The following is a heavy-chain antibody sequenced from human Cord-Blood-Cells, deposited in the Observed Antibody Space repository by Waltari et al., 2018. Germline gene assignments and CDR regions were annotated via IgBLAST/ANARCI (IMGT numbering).Heavy chain of an antibody. CDR2: INPNSGGT. J-gene: IGHJ5*02. V-gene: IGHV1-2*06. CDR1: GYTFTGYY. CDR3: ARGGYSGYDNWFDP. D-gene: IGHD5-12*01. Sequence: QVQLVQSGAEVKKPGASVKVSCKASGYTFTGYYMHWVRQAPGQGLEWMGRINPNSGGTNYALKFQGRVTMTRDTSISTAYMELSRLRSDDTAVYYCARGGYSGYDNWFDPWGQGTLVTVSS.